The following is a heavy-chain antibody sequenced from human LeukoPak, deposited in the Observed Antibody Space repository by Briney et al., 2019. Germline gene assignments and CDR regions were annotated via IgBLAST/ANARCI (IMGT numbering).Heavy chain of an antibody. CDR2: IDWDGDK. D-gene: IGHD3-22*01. V-gene: IGHV2-70*11. J-gene: IGHJ4*02. CDR3: ARTTYYSESGGYTPGYFDF. Sequence: SSPSLLKPKPTLTLTCAFSGFSLTTTGMCVSWIRQPPGKALEWVSRIDWDGDKYYSTSLKTNLTISKDTSKNQVVLIMTNVDPVDTATYYCARTTYYSESGGYTPGYFDFWGQGTRVTVSS. CDR1: GFSLTTTGMC.